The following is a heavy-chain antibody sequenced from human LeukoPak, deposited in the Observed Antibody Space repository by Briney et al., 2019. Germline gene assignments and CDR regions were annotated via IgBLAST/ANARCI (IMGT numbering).Heavy chain of an antibody. CDR3: ARNIGSD. CDR1: GFTFDSSW. J-gene: IGHJ4*02. D-gene: IGHD2/OR15-2a*01. Sequence: GGSLRLSCAASGFTFDSSWMHWVRQAPGKGLVWVSRIDSDGTLTSYADSLKGRFTISRDNAKNTVYLQMNSLRAEDTAVYYCARNIGSDWGQGTLVTVSS. V-gene: IGHV3-74*01. CDR2: IDSDGTLT.